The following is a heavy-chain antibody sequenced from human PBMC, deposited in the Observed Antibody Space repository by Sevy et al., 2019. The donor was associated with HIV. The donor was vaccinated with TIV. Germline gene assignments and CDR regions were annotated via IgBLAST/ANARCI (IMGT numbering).Heavy chain of an antibody. CDR2: IYYSGST. CDR3: ARHVPDTSAGWFRELPWYYFDY. J-gene: IGHJ4*02. Sequence: SETLSLTCTVSGGSISSSSYYWGWIRQPPGKGLEWIGSIYYSGSTYYNPSLKSRVTISVDTSKNQFSLKLSSVTAADTAVYYCARHVPDTSAGWFRELPWYYFDYWGQGTLVTVSS. D-gene: IGHD3-10*01. CDR1: GGSISSSSYY. V-gene: IGHV4-39*01.